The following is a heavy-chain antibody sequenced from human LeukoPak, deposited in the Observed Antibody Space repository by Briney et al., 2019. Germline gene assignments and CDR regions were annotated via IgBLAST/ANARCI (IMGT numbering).Heavy chain of an antibody. J-gene: IGHJ5*01. D-gene: IGHD3-16*01. CDR2: IYCDDDK. CDR3: ADTALYYYIWGSSNLNWFDS. V-gene: IGHV2-5*02. Sequence: SGPTLVHPTQTLTLTCTFSGFSIRTSAVGVGWIRQPPVRALDWLVHIYCDDDKRYSTSLNSSLTIPKDTSKNQVVLTMTNLYPVDKAAYYCADTALYYYIWGSSNLNWFDSWGQGTLVTVSS. CDR1: GFSIRTSAVG.